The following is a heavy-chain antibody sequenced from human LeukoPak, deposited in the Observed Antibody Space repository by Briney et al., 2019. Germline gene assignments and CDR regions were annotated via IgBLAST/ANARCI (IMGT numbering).Heavy chain of an antibody. Sequence: SVKVSCKASGGTFISYAISWVRQAPGQGLEWMGGISPIFGTANYAQKFQGRVTITADKSTSTAYMELSSLRSEDTAVYYCARVSVPGIAVAYHPWGLGTLVTVSS. V-gene: IGHV1-69*06. CDR3: ARVSVPGIAVAYHP. D-gene: IGHD6-19*01. CDR2: ISPIFGTA. CDR1: GGTFISYA. J-gene: IGHJ5*02.